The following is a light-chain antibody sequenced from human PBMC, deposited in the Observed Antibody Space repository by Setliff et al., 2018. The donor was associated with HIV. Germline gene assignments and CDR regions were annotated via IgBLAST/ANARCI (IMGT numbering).Light chain of an antibody. CDR3: SSYTSSGTPYV. Sequence: QSALPQPASVSGSPGQSITISCTGTSSDVGTYNYVSWYQQHPGKAPKLMISDVSNRPSGVSNRFSGSKSGNTASLTISGLQAEDEADYYCSSYTSSGTPYVFGTGTKVTVL. CDR2: DVS. J-gene: IGLJ1*01. V-gene: IGLV2-14*03. CDR1: SSDVGTYNY.